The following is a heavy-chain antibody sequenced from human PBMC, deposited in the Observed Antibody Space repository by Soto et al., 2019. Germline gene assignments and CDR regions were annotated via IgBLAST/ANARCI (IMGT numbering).Heavy chain of an antibody. CDR1: GGTFSSYT. D-gene: IGHD2-2*01. V-gene: IGHV1-69*02. CDR3: ARRYCSSTSCYDAFDI. Sequence: ASVKVSCKASGGTFSSYTISWVRQAPGQGLEWMGRIIPILGIANYAQKFQGRVTITADKSTSTAYMELSSLRSEDTAVYYCARRYCSSTSCYDAFDIWGQGTMVTVS. J-gene: IGHJ3*02. CDR2: IIPILGIA.